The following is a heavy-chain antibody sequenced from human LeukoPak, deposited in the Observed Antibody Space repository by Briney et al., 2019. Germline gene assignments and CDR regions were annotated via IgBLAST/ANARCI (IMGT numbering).Heavy chain of an antibody. CDR2: IYYSGST. D-gene: IGHD3/OR15-3a*01. J-gene: IGHJ4*02. V-gene: IGHV4-31*03. CDR1: GGAISSGGYY. CDR3: ARVGMIFGIVQYYFDY. Sequence: PSQTVSLTCTVSGGAISSGGYYWSWIRQHPGKGLEWIGYIYYSGSTYYNPSLKSRITISVDTSKNQYSLKLSSVTAADTAVYYCARVGMIFGIVQYYFDYWGQGTPVTVSS.